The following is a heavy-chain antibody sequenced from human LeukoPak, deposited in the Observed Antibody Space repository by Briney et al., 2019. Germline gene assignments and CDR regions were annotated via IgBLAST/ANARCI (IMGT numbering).Heavy chain of an antibody. CDR2: IGTAGDT. V-gene: IGHV3-13*04. J-gene: IGHJ4*02. CDR1: GFTFSSYD. Sequence: GGSLRLSCAAPGFTFSSYDMHWVRQATGKGLEWVSAIGTAGDTYYPGSVKGRFTISRENAKNSLYLQMNSLRAGDTAVYYCARAYSSGCFDYWGQGTLVTVSS. D-gene: IGHD6-19*01. CDR3: ARAYSSGCFDY.